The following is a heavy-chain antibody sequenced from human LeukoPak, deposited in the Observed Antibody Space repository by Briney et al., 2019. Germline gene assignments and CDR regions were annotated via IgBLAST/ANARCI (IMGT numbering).Heavy chain of an antibody. V-gene: IGHV4-4*07. Sequence: SETLSLTCTVSGASISSYYYNWIRQTAGRGLEWIGRLYISGSTNYNPSLKSRVTISVDTSKNQFSLKLSSVTAADTAVYYCARAGLYVDTAMAYFDYWGQGTLVTVSS. CDR3: ARAGLYVDTAMAYFDY. CDR2: LYISGST. D-gene: IGHD5-18*01. CDR1: GASISSYY. J-gene: IGHJ4*02.